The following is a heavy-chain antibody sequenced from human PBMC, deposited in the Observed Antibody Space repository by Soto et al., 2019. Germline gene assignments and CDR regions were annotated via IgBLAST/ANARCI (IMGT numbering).Heavy chain of an antibody. CDR2: ISTSGNTI. CDR3: ARWVQLYYYIDV. Sequence: EMQLVESGGGLVQPGGSLRLSCAASGFIFSDYNINWVRQAPGKGLEWVSYISTSGNTIYYADSVKGRFIISRDNAKNSLYLQMNSLRADDTAVYYCARWVQLYYYIDVWGKGTTVTVS. D-gene: IGHD5-18*01. V-gene: IGHV3-48*01. CDR1: GFIFSDYN. J-gene: IGHJ6*03.